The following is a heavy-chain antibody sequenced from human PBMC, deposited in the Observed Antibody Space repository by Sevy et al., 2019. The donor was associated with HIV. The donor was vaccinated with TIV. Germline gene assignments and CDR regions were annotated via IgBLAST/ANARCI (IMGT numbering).Heavy chain of an antibody. V-gene: IGHV3-30*02. J-gene: IGHJ4*02. CDR2: IRYDGSNK. Sequence: GGSLRLSCAASGFTFSSYGMHWVRQAPGKGLEWVAFIRYDGSNKYYADSVKGRFTISRDNAKNSLYLQMNSLRAEDTAVYYCARPFQYYFDYWGQGTLVTVSS. CDR1: GFTFSSYG. CDR3: ARPFQYYFDY.